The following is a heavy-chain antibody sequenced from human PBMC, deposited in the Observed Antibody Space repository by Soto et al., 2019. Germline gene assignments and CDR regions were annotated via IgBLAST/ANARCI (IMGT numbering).Heavy chain of an antibody. V-gene: IGHV3-74*01. D-gene: IGHD3-10*01. CDR3: ASATGVGQPFDY. CDR2: INSDGSNT. J-gene: IGHJ4*02. CDR1: GFTFRNYW. Sequence: DVQLVESGGGLVQPGGSLRLSCAAFGFTFRNYWMHWVRQVPGKGLVWVSCINSDGSNTIYADSVKGLFTISRDNAKNTLYLQMNSLRGEDTAVYYCASATGVGQPFDYWGQGSLVTVSS.